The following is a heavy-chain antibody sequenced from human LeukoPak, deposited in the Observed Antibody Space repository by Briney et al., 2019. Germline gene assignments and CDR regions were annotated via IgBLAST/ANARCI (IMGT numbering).Heavy chain of an antibody. V-gene: IGHV3-11*03. Sequence: GGSLRLSCAASGFIFSDYYMSWMRQAPGKGLEWHSYIDGSSSRTNYADSVKGRFTISRDNVKNSLYLQMNSLRAEDTAVYFCARRGTDYCTPSSCHPNWFAPWGQGTQVTVSS. CDR1: GFIFSDYY. J-gene: IGHJ5*02. CDR3: ARRGTDYCTPSSCHPNWFAP. CDR2: IDGSSSRT. D-gene: IGHD4-11*01.